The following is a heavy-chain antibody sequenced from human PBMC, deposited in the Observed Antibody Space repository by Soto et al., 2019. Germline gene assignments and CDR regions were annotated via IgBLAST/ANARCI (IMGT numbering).Heavy chain of an antibody. CDR1: GGSISSYY. CDR3: ARLQCSGGSCYLGGWFDP. D-gene: IGHD2-15*01. V-gene: IGHV4-59*01. J-gene: IGHJ5*02. CDR2: IYYSGST. Sequence: QVQLQESGPGLVKPSETLSLTCTVSGGSISSYYWSWIRQPPGKGLEWIGYIYYSGSTNYNPSLKSRVTISVDTSKTQFSLKLSSVTAADTAVYYCARLQCSGGSCYLGGWFDPWGQGTLVTVSS.